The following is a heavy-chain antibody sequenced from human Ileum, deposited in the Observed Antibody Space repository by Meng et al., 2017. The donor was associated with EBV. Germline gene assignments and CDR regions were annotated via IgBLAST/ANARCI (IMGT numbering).Heavy chain of an antibody. CDR3: ARYGRCNGNSFYCFDP. CDR2: IDQSGYT. J-gene: IGHJ5*02. CDR1: GGSFNDYY. Sequence: HVRLQQWGTGLLKPSETLSLTCAVYGGSFNDYYWTWLRQPPGKGLEWIGEIDQSGYTKFNPSLSSRATISRDTSNNQFSLRLNSVTAADTALYYCARYGRCNGNSFYCFDPWGQGTLVTVPS. V-gene: IGHV4-34*01. D-gene: IGHD4-23*01.